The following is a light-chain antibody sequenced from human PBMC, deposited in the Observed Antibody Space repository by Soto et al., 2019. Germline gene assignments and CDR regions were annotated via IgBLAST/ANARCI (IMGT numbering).Light chain of an antibody. CDR3: QQYSSWPPWT. J-gene: IGKJ1*01. CDR2: GAS. Sequence: EIVLTQSPGTLSLSPGEGATLSCRASQRVSSSYLAWYQQKPGQAPRLLIYGASSRATGIPARFSGSGSGTEFTLTISSLESEDSAVYYCQQYSSWPPWTFGQGTKVDIK. CDR1: QRVSSSY. V-gene: IGKV3-20*01.